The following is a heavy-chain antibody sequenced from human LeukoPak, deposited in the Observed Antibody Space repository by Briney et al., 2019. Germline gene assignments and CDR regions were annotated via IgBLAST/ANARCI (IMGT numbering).Heavy chain of an antibody. J-gene: IGHJ3*02. D-gene: IGHD3-22*01. Sequence: GASVKVSCKASGYTFTSYGISWVRQAPGQGLEWMGWISAYNGNTNYAQKLQGRVTMTTDTSTSTAYMELRSLRSDDTAVYYCARSEGIAYYDSTLHAFDIWGQGTMVTVSS. CDR1: GYTFTSYG. CDR2: ISAYNGNT. CDR3: ARSEGIAYYDSTLHAFDI. V-gene: IGHV1-18*01.